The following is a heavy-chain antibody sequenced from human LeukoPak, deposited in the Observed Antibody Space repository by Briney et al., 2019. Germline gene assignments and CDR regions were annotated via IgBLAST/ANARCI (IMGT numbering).Heavy chain of an antibody. CDR3: ARRGRSFDAFDI. V-gene: IGHV4-39*01. D-gene: IGHD5-18*01. Sequence: SETLSLTCTVSGGSISSSSYYWGWIRQPPGKGLEWIGSIYYSGSTYYNPSLKSRVTISVDTSKNQFSLKLSSVTAADTAVYYCARRGRSFDAFDIWGQGTMVTVSS. CDR2: IYYSGST. J-gene: IGHJ3*02. CDR1: GGSISSSSYY.